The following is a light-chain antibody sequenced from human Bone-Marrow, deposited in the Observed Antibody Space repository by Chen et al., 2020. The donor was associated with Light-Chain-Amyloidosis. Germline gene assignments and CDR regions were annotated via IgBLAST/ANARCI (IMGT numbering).Light chain of an antibody. V-gene: IGKV3-20*01. J-gene: IGKJ4*01. CDR1: QTISSNC. CDR2: GSS. CDR3: QQYGTSPLT. Sequence: EIVLTQSPGTLSLSPGEGANLSCRASQTISSNCLIWYQQKFGQAHRLLIYGSSRRATCIPDRFTGSGCGTDFTLTINRLEPEDFAMYYCQQYGTSPLTFGGGTKVEIK.